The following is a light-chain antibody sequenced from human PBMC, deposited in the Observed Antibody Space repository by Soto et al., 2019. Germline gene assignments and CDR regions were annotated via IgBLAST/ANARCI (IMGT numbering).Light chain of an antibody. V-gene: IGLV7-46*01. CDR1: TGAVTNGHY. CDR3: LLSYNGPYV. J-gene: IGLJ1*01. CDR2: DTT. Sequence: QAVVTQEPSLTVSPGGTVTLTCGSSTGAVTNGHYPYWFQQKPGQAPRTLIYDTTNRHSWTPARFSGSLLGGKAALTLSGAQPEDEAEYYCLLSYNGPYVFGTGPEVTVL.